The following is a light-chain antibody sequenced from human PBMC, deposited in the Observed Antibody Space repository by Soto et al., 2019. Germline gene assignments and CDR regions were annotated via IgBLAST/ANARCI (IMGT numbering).Light chain of an antibody. CDR2: KAS. J-gene: IGKJ1*01. Sequence: DIQMTQSPSTLSASVGDTVTITFRAIESISIWLAWYQQKPGKAPNLLINKASRLQSEVPSRFSGSGSGTEFTLTITSLQPDDFGVYYCQQYKSSSTFGQGTKVDI. CDR1: ESISIW. V-gene: IGKV1-5*03. CDR3: QQYKSSST.